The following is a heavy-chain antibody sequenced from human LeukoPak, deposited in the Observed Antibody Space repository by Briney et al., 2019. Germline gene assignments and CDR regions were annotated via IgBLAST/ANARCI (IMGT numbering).Heavy chain of an antibody. CDR2: IYTSGST. J-gene: IGHJ4*02. V-gene: IGHV3-66*01. D-gene: IGHD3-3*01. Sequence: GGSLRLSCAASGFTVSSNYMTWVRQAPGKGLEWVSVIYTSGSTYYADSVKGRFTISRDNAKNSLYLQMNSLRAEDTAVYYCARDGRSLFDYWGQGTLVTVSS. CDR3: ARDGRSLFDY. CDR1: GFTVSSNY.